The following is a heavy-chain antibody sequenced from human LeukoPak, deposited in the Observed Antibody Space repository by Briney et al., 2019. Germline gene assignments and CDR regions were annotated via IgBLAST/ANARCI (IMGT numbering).Heavy chain of an antibody. J-gene: IGHJ4*02. Sequence: GGSLRLSCAASRVTFRPYAMSWGRQAPGKGLEWVSAISGSGSTTHYADSVKGRFTISRDNSKNTLSLQMNSLRAEDTATYYCAVCRGLYAAFDYWGQGTLVTVSS. V-gene: IGHV3-23*01. CDR3: AVCRGLYAAFDY. D-gene: IGHD2-8*01. CDR2: ISGSGSTT. CDR1: RVTFRPYA.